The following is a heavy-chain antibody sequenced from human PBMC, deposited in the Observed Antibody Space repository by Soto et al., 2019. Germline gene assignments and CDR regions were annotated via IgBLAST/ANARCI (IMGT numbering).Heavy chain of an antibody. CDR2: IIPIFGTA. Sequence: ASVKVSCKASGGTFSSYAISWVRQAPGQGLEWMGGIIPIFGTANYAQKFQGRVTITADESTSTAYMELSSLRSEDTAVYYCARTPYYDFWSQNNWFDPWGQGTLVTVS. D-gene: IGHD3-3*01. CDR3: ARTPYYDFWSQNNWFDP. V-gene: IGHV1-69*13. J-gene: IGHJ5*02. CDR1: GGTFSSYA.